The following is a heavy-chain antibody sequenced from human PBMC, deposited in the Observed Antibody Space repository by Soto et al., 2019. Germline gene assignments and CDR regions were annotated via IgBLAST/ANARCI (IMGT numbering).Heavy chain of an antibody. CDR1: GGTFSSYA. Sequence: ASVKVSCKASGGTFSSYAISWVRQAPGQGLEWMGGIIPIFGTANYAQKFQGRVTITADESTSTAYMELSSLRSEDTAVYYCASLLSDYYDSSGYPGNFDYWGQGTLVTVSS. D-gene: IGHD3-22*01. CDR2: IIPIFGTA. J-gene: IGHJ4*02. CDR3: ASLLSDYYDSSGYPGNFDY. V-gene: IGHV1-69*13.